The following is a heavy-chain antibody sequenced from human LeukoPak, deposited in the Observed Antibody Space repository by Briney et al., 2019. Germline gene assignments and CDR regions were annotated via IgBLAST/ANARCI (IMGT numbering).Heavy chain of an antibody. CDR3: ARSPYYYDGSGYYAFDI. V-gene: IGHV4-59*01. CDR1: GGSFSGYY. D-gene: IGHD3-22*01. Sequence: PSETLSLTCAVYGGSFSGYYWSWIRQPPGKRLEWIGYSYYNGSTNYNPSLKSRVTISVDRSKNQFFLKLSSVTAADTAVYYCARSPYYYDGSGYYAFDIWGQGTMVTISS. J-gene: IGHJ3*02. CDR2: SYYNGST.